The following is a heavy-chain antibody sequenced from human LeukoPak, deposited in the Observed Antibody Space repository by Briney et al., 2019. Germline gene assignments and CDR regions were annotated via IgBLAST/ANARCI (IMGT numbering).Heavy chain of an antibody. CDR3: AREEVVVVPAANDYYYYYGMDV. V-gene: IGHV3-53*01. J-gene: IGHJ6*02. D-gene: IGHD2-2*01. CDR2: IYSGGST. CDR1: GFTFDDYA. Sequence: GRSLRLSCAASGFTFDDYAMHWVRQAPGKGLEWVSVIYSGGSTYYADSVKGRFTISRDNSKNTLYLQMNSLRAEDTAVYYCAREEVVVVPAANDYYYYYGMDVWGQGTTVTVSS.